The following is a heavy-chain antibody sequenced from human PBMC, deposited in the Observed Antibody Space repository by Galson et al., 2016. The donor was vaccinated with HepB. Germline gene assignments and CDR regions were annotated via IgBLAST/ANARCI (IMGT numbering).Heavy chain of an antibody. Sequence: SEILSLTCSVSGASVSSESYYWNWIRQPPGKGLEWIGYVFDSGRTNYNPPLKSRATISVDTSSNQFSLKLSFVTAADTAMYYCAREYTSSWSATYYYGMAVWGQGTTVTVSS. CDR3: AREYTSSWSATYYYGMAV. CDR1: GASVSSESYY. CDR2: VFDSGRT. J-gene: IGHJ6*02. V-gene: IGHV4-61*01. D-gene: IGHD6-13*01.